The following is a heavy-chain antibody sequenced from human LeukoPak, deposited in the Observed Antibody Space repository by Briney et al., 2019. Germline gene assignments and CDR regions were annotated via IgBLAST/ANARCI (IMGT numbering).Heavy chain of an antibody. J-gene: IGHJ4*02. D-gene: IGHD3-22*01. CDR2: IKGDGSST. CDR3: ARPLYDTSGYYAY. CDR1: GFTFSSFW. V-gene: IGHV3-74*01. Sequence: GGSLRLSCAASGFTFSSFWMYCVREAPGKGLVCGSRIKGDGSSTSYAESVKGRFTITRDNAASKLYLQMNSLRAEDTAVYYCARPLYDTSGYYAYWGQGTLVTVSS.